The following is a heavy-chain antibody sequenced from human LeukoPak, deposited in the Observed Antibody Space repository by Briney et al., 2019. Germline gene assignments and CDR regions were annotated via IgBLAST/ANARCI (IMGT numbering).Heavy chain of an antibody. J-gene: IGHJ6*03. CDR1: GYTFTGYY. V-gene: IGHV1-8*03. D-gene: IGHD3-10*01. CDR2: MNPNSGNT. Sequence: GASVKVSCKASGYTFTGYYMHWVRQAPGQGLEWMGWMNPNSGNTGYAEKFQGRVTITRNTSINTAYMELSSLRSEDTAVYYCARRLYDSGSYYYYYYMDVWGKGTTVTVS. CDR3: ARRLYDSGSYYYYYYMDV.